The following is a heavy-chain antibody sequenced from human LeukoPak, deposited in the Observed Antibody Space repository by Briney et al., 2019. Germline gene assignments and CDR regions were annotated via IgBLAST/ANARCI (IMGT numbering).Heavy chain of an antibody. CDR2: INHSGST. J-gene: IGHJ1*01. V-gene: IGHV4-34*01. D-gene: IGHD2-2*01. CDR3: ARHGVVPAAIVTEYFQH. CDR1: GGSFRDYY. Sequence: PSETLSLTCAAYGGSFRDYYWSWIRQPPGKGLEWIGEINHSGSTYYNPSLKSRVTISVDTSKNQFSLKLSSVTAADTAVYYCARHGVVPAAIVTEYFQHWGQGTLVTVSS.